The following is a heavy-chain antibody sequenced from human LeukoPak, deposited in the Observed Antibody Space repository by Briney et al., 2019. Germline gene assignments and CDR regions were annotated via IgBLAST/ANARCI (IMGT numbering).Heavy chain of an antibody. CDR3: ARGRTVTNDFDL. CDR1: GYTFEVYY. Sequence: ASVKVSCKASGYTFEVYYIHWVRQAPGHGVECMGIFNPSGGNTNYAQRFQGRVTLTRDTSTTTVYMDLSGLRPEDTAVYYCARGRTVTNDFDLWGRGTLLTVSS. CDR2: FNPSGGNT. V-gene: IGHV1-46*02. J-gene: IGHJ2*01. D-gene: IGHD4-17*01.